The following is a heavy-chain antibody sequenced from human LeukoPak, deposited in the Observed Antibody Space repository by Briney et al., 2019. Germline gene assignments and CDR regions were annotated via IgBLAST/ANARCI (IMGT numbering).Heavy chain of an antibody. J-gene: IGHJ4*02. D-gene: IGHD1-26*01. CDR3: AKAPRGSLHFDY. Sequence: GGSLRLSCAASGFTFSSYDMSWVRQAPGKGLEWVSAISGSGGSTYYADSVKGRFTISRDNSKNTLYLQMNSLRAEDTAVYYCAKAPRGSLHFDYWGQGTLVTVSS. CDR2: ISGSGGST. CDR1: GFTFSSYD. V-gene: IGHV3-23*01.